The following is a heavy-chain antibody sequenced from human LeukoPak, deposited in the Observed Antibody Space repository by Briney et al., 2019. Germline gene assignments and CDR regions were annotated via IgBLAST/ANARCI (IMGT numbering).Heavy chain of an antibody. Sequence: GGPLRLSCVASGYTFSDYAMHWVRKAPGKGLDWVAVISYDGGNKHFADSVKGRFTISRDNSRNTLYLEMNSLRAEDTAVYYCAKERRSSSWYFDHWGQGTLVTVSS. CDR2: ISYDGGNK. CDR3: AKERRSSSWYFDH. D-gene: IGHD6-13*01. J-gene: IGHJ4*02. CDR1: GYTFSDYA. V-gene: IGHV3-30*18.